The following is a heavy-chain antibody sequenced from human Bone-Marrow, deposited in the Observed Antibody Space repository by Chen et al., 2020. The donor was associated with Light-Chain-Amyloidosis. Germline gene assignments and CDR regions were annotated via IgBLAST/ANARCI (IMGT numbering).Heavy chain of an antibody. CDR3: AKARLYSGSYWGIVDY. Sequence: QVQLVESGGGVVQPGRSLRLSCVASGFTFSSYGIFWVRQAPGKGLEWVALISYDANRDFYADSVKGRFTVSRDNSKNTLYLHMNSLRIEDTAVYYCAKARLYSGSYWGIVDYWGQGTLVTVSS. V-gene: IGHV3-30*18. J-gene: IGHJ4*02. CDR2: ISYDANRD. CDR1: GFTFSSYG. D-gene: IGHD1-26*01.